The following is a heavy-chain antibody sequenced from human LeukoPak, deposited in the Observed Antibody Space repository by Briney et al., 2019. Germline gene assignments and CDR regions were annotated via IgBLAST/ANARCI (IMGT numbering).Heavy chain of an antibody. CDR1: GFTFSSYA. J-gene: IGHJ3*02. CDR3: AKDYGSYGFDI. D-gene: IGHD3-10*01. V-gene: IGHV3-30*02. Sequence: GGSLRLSCAASGFTFSSYAMHWVRQAPGKGLEWVAFIRYDGNNKDYADSVKGRFTISRDNSKNTLSLQMNSLRPEDTAVYYCAKDYGSYGFDIWGQGTMVTVSS. CDR2: IRYDGNNK.